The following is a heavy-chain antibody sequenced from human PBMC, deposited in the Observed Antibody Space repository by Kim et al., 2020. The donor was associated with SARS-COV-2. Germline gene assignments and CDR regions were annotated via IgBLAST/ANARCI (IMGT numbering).Heavy chain of an antibody. V-gene: IGHV1-3*01. Sequence: ASVKVSCKASGYTFTSYAFHWVRQAPGQGLEWMGWIDADNGNTKYSQKFQGRVTLTRHTSASTAYMELSSLRSEDTAVYYCARNEDYWGQGTLVTVSS. CDR2: IDADNGNT. J-gene: IGHJ4*02. CDR3: ARNEDY. CDR1: GYTFTSYA.